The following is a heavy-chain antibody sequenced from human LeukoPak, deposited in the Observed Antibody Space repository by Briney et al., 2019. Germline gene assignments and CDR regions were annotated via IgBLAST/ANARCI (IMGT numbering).Heavy chain of an antibody. V-gene: IGHV3-23*01. Sequence: GGSLRLSCAASGFTFSSYAMSWVRQAPGKGLEWVSAISGSGGSTYYADSVKGRFTISRDNSKNTLYLQMNSLRAEDTAVYYCARADPITYYYDSSGYLSLVGPLDYWGQGTLVTVSS. D-gene: IGHD3-22*01. CDR2: ISGSGGST. J-gene: IGHJ4*02. CDR3: ARADPITYYYDSSGYLSLVGPLDY. CDR1: GFTFSSYA.